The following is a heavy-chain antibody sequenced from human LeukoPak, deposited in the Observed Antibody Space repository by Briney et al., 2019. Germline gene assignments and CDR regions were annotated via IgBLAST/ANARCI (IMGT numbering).Heavy chain of an antibody. D-gene: IGHD6-19*01. CDR3: ATGVSEVQWLGY. Sequence: ASVKVSCKVSGYTLTVLSMHWVRQAPGKGLEWMGGFDPEDGETIYAQKFQGRVTMTEDTSTDTAYMELSSLRSEDTAVYYCATGVSEVQWLGYWGQGTLVTVSS. V-gene: IGHV1-24*01. CDR1: GYTLTVLS. CDR2: FDPEDGET. J-gene: IGHJ4*02.